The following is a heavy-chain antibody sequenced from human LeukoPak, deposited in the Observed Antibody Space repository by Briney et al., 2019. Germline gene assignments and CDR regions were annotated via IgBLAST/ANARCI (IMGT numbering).Heavy chain of an antibody. CDR2: IKHSGST. CDR1: GGSFSGYY. V-gene: IGHV4-34*01. D-gene: IGHD3-10*01. Sequence: SETLSLTCAVYGGSFSGYYWSWIRQPPGKGLEWIGEIKHSGSTNYNPSLKSRLTISVDTSKNQFSLKLSSVTAAHTAVYYCAKGGAGYYGSGSKYGMDVWGKGTTVTVSS. CDR3: AKGGAGYYGSGSKYGMDV. J-gene: IGHJ6*04.